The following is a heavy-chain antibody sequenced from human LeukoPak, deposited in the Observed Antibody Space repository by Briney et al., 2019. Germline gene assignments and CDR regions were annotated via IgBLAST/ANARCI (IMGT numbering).Heavy chain of an antibody. V-gene: IGHV4-61*02. Sequence: PSQTLSLTCTVSGGSISSGSYYWSWIRQPAGKGLEWIGRIYTSGSTNYNPSLKSRVTISVDTSKNQFSLKLSSVTAADTAVYYCAMKLGTAGVFDIWGQGTMVTVSS. D-gene: IGHD7-27*01. CDR3: AMKLGTAGVFDI. J-gene: IGHJ3*02. CDR1: GGSISSGSYY. CDR2: IYTSGST.